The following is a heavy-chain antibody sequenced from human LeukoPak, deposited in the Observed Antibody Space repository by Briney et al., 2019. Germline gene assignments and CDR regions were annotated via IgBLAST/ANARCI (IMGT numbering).Heavy chain of an antibody. V-gene: IGHV4-39*07. D-gene: IGHD3-3*01. CDR3: ARDKTFEVVNFFDY. CDR2: IYYSGST. J-gene: IGHJ4*02. Sequence: SETLSLTCTVSGGSISSGSYYWGWIRQPPGKGLEWIGSIYYSGSTYYNPSLKSRITVSLDTSKNQLSLKLSSVTAADTAVYYCARDKTFEVVNFFDYWGQGTLVTVSS. CDR1: GGSISSGSYY.